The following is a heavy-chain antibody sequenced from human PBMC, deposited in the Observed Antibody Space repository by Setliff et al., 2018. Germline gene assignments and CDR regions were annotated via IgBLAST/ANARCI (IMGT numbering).Heavy chain of an antibody. D-gene: IGHD3-3*01. CDR1: GFIVSNNE. CDR3: ARDVFDFRTGQGGP. J-gene: IGHJ5*02. Sequence: GGSLRLSCEVSGFIVSNNEMSWVRQAPGKGLEWVSSISSRSTYIYYADSLKGRFTISRDNAKNSLSLQMNGLRAEDTSVYYCARDVFDFRTGQGGPWGQGTQVTVSS. CDR2: ISSRSTYI. V-gene: IGHV3-21*06.